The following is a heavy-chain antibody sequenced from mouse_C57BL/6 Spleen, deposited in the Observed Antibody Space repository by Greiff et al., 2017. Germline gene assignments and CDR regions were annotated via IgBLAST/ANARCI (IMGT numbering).Heavy chain of an antibody. CDR1: GYTFTDYY. V-gene: IGHV1-26*01. CDR3: ARMGDSSGYLAWFGD. J-gene: IGHJ3*01. CDR2: INPNNGGT. D-gene: IGHD3-2*02. Sequence: EVQLQQSGPELVKPGASVKISCKASGYTFTDYYMNWVKQSHGKSLEWIGDINPNNGGTSYNQKFKGKATLTVDKSSSTAYMELRSLTSEDSAVYDCARMGDSSGYLAWFGDWGQGTLVTVSA.